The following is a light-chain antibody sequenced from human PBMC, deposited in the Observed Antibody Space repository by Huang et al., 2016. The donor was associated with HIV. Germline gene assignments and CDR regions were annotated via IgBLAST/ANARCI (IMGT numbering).Light chain of an antibody. CDR1: QDISNN. V-gene: IGKV1-33*01. Sequence: DTQMTQSPSSLSASVGDRVTITCQASQDISNNLNWYHQKPGKAPRLLISDASNLETGVPSRCSGSGSGTDFNFTISSLQPEDIATYYCQQYNNLPRTFGQGTKVEIK. CDR3: QQYNNLPRT. J-gene: IGKJ1*01. CDR2: DAS.